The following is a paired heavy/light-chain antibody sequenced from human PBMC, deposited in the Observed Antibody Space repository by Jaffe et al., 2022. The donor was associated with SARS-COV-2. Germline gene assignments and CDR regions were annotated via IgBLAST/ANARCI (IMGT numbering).Heavy chain of an antibody. CDR2: ISSSGSYI. CDR3: ARDRSKPTAMVLPGRWYFYGMDV. J-gene: IGHJ6*02. D-gene: IGHD5-18*01. Sequence: EVQLVESGGGLVKPGGSLRLSCAASGFTLSSFAMNWVRQAPGKGLEWVSSISSSGSYIYYADSVQGRFTISRDYGENSLYLQVNSLRAEDTAVYYCARDRSKPTAMVLPGRWYFYGMDVWGQGTTVTVSS. V-gene: IGHV3-21*02. CDR1: GFTLSSFA.
Light chain of an antibody. CDR2: DDG. CDR1: NIGGKS. Sequence: SYVLTQPPSVSVAPGQTARITCGGNNIGGKSVHWYQQRAGQAPVLVVYDDGDRPSGIPERFSGSNSGNTATLTISRVEAGDEADFYCQVWDSTSDHYVFGTGTKVTVL. V-gene: IGLV3-21*02. J-gene: IGLJ1*01. CDR3: QVWDSTSDHYV.